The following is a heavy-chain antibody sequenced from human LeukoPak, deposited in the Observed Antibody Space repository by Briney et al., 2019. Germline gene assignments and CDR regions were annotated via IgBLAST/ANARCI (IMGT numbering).Heavy chain of an antibody. V-gene: IGHV3-23*01. Sequence: PGGSLRLSCAASGFTFSSYAMSWVRQAPGKGLEWVSAISGSGCSTYYADSVKGRFTISRDNAKNTLYLQMNSLRAEDTAVYYCANEGRTYYDFWSGYLTPSGCFDYWGQGTLVTVSS. CDR3: ANEGRTYYDFWSGYLTPSGCFDY. CDR1: GFTFSSYA. CDR2: ISGSGCST. J-gene: IGHJ4*02. D-gene: IGHD3-3*01.